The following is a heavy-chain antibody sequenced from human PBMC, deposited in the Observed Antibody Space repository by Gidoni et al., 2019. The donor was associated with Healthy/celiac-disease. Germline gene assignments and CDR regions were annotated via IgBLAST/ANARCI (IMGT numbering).Heavy chain of an antibody. CDR3: TRTSGDY. CDR1: GFTFGDYA. J-gene: IGHJ4*02. Sequence: EVQLVESGGCLVQPGRCLILSRTAFGFTFGDYAMSWFSQAPGKGLEWVGFIRSKAYGGTTEYAASVKGRFTITRDDSKSIAYLQMNSLKTEDTAVYYCTRTSGDYWGQGTLVTVSS. D-gene: IGHD7-27*01. CDR2: IRSKAYGGTT. V-gene: IGHV3-49*03.